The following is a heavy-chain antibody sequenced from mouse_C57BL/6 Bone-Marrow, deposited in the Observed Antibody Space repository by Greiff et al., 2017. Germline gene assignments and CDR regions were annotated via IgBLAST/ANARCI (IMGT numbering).Heavy chain of an antibody. CDR2: INPNNGGT. V-gene: IGHV1-26*01. D-gene: IGHD1-1*01. J-gene: IGHJ2*01. CDR1: GYTFTDYY. Sequence: EVKLVESGPELVKPGASVKISCKASGYTFTDYYMNWVKQSHGKSLEWIGDINPNNGGTSYNQKLKGKATLTVDKSSSTAYMELRSLTSEDSAVYYCARDYYVSSWYFDYWGQGTILTVSS. CDR3: ARDYYVSSWYFDY.